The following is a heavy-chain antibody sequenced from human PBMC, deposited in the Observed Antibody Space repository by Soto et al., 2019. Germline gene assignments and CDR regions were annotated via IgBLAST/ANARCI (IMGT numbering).Heavy chain of an antibody. D-gene: IGHD3-10*01. J-gene: IGHJ6*03. CDR2: ISSSSIYT. V-gene: IGHV3-21*06. CDR1: GFTFSSYS. Sequence: VQLVASGGGLVKPGGSLRLSCVVSGFTFSSYSMNWVRQAPGKGLEWVSSISSSSIYTYYADSVKGRFTISRDNAKNSVYLQMNSLRAEDTAVYYCARDFKESQYYYYCMDVWGKGTTVTVSS. CDR3: ARDFKESQYYYYCMDV.